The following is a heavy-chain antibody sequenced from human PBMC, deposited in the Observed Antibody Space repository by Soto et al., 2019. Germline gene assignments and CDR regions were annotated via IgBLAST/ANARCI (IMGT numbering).Heavy chain of an antibody. Sequence: ASVKVSCKASGGTFSSYAISWVRQAPGQGLEWMGGIIPIFGTANYAQKFQGRVTITADESTSTAYMELSSLRSEDTAVYYCARGDYGSGSYYFYYYGMDVWGPGTTVTVSS. J-gene: IGHJ6*02. CDR1: GGTFSSYA. CDR3: ARGDYGSGSYYFYYYGMDV. V-gene: IGHV1-69*13. D-gene: IGHD3-10*01. CDR2: IIPIFGTA.